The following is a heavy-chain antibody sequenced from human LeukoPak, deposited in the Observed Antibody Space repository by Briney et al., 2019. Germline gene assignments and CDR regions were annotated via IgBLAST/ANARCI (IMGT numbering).Heavy chain of an antibody. CDR2: ISNDGSKK. CDR1: GFTFSSYG. D-gene: IGHD5-18*01. J-gene: IGHJ4*02. CDR3: AKDRYSYAFEYSDS. V-gene: IGHV3-30*18. Sequence: GGSLRLSCATSGFTFSSYGMHWVRQAPGKGLDWVAVISNDGSKKYYADSVKGRFTISRDNSKNTLSLQVSSLRTEDTAVYYCAKDRYSYAFEYSDSWGQGTLVTVSS.